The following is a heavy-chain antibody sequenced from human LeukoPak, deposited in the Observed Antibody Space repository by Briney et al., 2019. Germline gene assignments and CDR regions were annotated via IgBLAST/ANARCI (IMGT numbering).Heavy chain of an antibody. Sequence: GGSLRLSCAASGFTVSSNYMSWVRQAPGKGLEWVSVIYSGGSTYYADSVKDRFTISRDNSKNTLYLQMNSLRAEDTAVYYCARDQAGRYYFDYWGQGTLVTVSS. V-gene: IGHV3-66*02. CDR1: GFTVSSNY. CDR3: ARDQAGRYYFDY. D-gene: IGHD6-19*01. CDR2: IYSGGST. J-gene: IGHJ4*02.